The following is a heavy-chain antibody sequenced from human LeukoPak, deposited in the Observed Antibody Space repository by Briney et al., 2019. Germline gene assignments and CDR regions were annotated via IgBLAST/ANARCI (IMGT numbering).Heavy chain of an antibody. V-gene: IGHV1-18*01. CDR1: GYIFTSYG. D-gene: IGHD3-9*01. J-gene: IGHJ4*02. CDR2: ISGDNGKA. Sequence: GASVKVSCKASGYIFTSYGISWVRQAPGQGLEWMGWISGDNGKAKYAQKFQGRVTMTTDASTSTAYMELRSLRSEDTAVYYCARDESDGYFDWLLSYWGQGTLVTVSS. CDR3: ARDESDGYFDWLLSY.